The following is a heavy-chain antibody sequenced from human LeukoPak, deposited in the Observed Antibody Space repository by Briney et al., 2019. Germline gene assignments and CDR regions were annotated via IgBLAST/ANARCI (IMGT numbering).Heavy chain of an antibody. V-gene: IGHV4-59*08. J-gene: IGHJ5*02. Sequence: SETLSLTCTVSGGSISSYYWSWIRQPPGKGLEWIGYIYYSGSTNYNPSLKSRVTISVDTSKNQFSLKLSSVTAADTAVYYCARADITGTTPDMNWFDPWGQGTLVTVSS. D-gene: IGHD1-20*01. CDR3: ARADITGTTPDMNWFDP. CDR2: IYYSGST. CDR1: GGSISSYY.